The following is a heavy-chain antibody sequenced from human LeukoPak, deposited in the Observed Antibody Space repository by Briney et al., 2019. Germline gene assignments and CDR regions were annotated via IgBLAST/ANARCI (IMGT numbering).Heavy chain of an antibody. Sequence: SVKVSCKASGFTFTSSAMQWVRQARGQRLEWIGWIVVGSGNTNYAQKFQERVTITRDMSTSTAYMELSSLRSEDTAVYYCAALWDTREGYFDYWGQGTLVTVSS. J-gene: IGHJ4*02. CDR2: IVVGSGNT. D-gene: IGHD3-10*01. V-gene: IGHV1-58*02. CDR3: AALWDTREGYFDY. CDR1: GFTFTSSA.